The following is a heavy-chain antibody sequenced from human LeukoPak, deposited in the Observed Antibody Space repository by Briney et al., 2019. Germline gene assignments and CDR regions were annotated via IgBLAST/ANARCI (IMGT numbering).Heavy chain of an antibody. V-gene: IGHV3-23*01. CDR2: MSGSGGDI. D-gene: IGHD4-23*01. Sequence: GGSLRLSCATSGFTFSSYFMSWVRQAPGKGLEWVSSMSGSGGDIYYADSVKGRFTISRDNSKNTLYLQVNSLRVEDTAVYYCVRGWQQLGSWGQGTLVTVSS. J-gene: IGHJ5*02. CDR3: VRGWQQLGS. CDR1: GFTFSSYF.